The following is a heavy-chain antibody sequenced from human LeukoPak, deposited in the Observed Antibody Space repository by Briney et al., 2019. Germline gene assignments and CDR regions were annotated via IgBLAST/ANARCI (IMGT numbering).Heavy chain of an antibody. J-gene: IGHJ3*02. Sequence: GGSLRLSCAASGFAFSTYAMYWVRQAPGKGLEWVTVIWYDGSNKYYAASVKGRFTISRDNSKNTLYLQMNSLRAEDTAVYYCARGAYCSDDSCPGAFDIWGQGTMVTLSS. CDR3: ARGAYCSDDSCPGAFDI. D-gene: IGHD2-15*01. V-gene: IGHV3-33*01. CDR2: IWYDGSNK. CDR1: GFAFSTYA.